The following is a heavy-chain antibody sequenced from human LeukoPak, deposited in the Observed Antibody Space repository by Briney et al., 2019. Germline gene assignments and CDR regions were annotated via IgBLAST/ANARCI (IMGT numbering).Heavy chain of an antibody. V-gene: IGHV3-21*01. D-gene: IGHD3-3*01. Sequence: GGSLRLSCAASGFTFSSYSMNWVRQAPGKGLEWVSSISSSSSYIYYADSVKGRFTISRDNAKNSLYLQMNSLRAEDTAVYYCARDRNTDFWSGYYTNYCDYWGQGTLVTVSS. CDR1: GFTFSSYS. CDR3: ARDRNTDFWSGYYTNYCDY. CDR2: ISSSSSYI. J-gene: IGHJ4*02.